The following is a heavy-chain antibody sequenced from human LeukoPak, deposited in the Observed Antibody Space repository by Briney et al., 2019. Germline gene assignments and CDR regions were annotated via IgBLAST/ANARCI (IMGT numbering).Heavy chain of an antibody. CDR2: MNPNSGNT. Sequence: ASVKVSCKASGYTFTSYGINWVRQATGQGLEWMGWMNPNSGNTGYAQKFQGRVTITRNTSISTAYMELSSLRSEDTAVYYCARAPRITMVRGVIYWFDPWGQGTLVTVS. J-gene: IGHJ5*02. CDR1: GYTFTSYG. D-gene: IGHD3-10*01. V-gene: IGHV1-8*03. CDR3: ARAPRITMVRGVIYWFDP.